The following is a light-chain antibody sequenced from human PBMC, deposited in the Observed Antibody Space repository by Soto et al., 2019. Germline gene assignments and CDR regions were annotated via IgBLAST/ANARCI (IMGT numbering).Light chain of an antibody. CDR3: APYSIGRT. CDR2: GAS. V-gene: IGKV3-15*01. CDR1: ESVSTN. Sequence: EIAMTQSPATLSLAPGERVTLSCRASESVSTNLAWYQQKAGQAPRLLIYGASTRATGIPARFSGSGSGTELSLSFRGRVYEDFAVYYGAPYSIGRTVSHGDKTEIK. J-gene: IGKJ1*01.